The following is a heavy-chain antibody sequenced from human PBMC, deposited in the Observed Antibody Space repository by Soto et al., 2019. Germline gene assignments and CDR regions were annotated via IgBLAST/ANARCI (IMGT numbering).Heavy chain of an antibody. CDR3: AKLYAGY. J-gene: IGHJ4*02. V-gene: IGHV3-30*18. Sequence: WGSLRLSCAASGFTFSSYGMHWVRQTPGKGLEWVAVISYDGSNKYYADSVKGRFTISRDNSKNTLYLQMNSLRAEDTAVYYCAKLYAGYWGQGTLVTVSS. D-gene: IGHD4-17*01. CDR1: GFTFSSYG. CDR2: ISYDGSNK.